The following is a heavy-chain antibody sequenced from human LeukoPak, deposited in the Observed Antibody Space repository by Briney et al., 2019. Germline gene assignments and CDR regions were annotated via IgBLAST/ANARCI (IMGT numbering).Heavy chain of an antibody. V-gene: IGHV3-23*01. J-gene: IGHJ3*02. CDR3: ARDQTVPPGDAFDI. CDR2: IGSYNSDT. CDR1: GFTFSSYG. Sequence: GGSLRLSCAASGFTFSSYGMSWVRQAPGKGLEWVSTIGSYNSDTYHTDSVKGRFTVSRDNSKNTLYLQMNSLRAEDTAVYYCARDQTVPPGDAFDIWGQGTMVTVSS. D-gene: IGHD4-17*01.